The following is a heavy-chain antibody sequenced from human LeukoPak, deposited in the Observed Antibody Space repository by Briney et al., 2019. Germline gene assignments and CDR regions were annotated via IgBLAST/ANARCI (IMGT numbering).Heavy chain of an antibody. CDR1: GGSISSYY. V-gene: IGHV4-4*07. J-gene: IGHJ4*02. Sequence: SETLSLTCTVSGGSISSYYWSWIRQPAGKGLEWIGRIYTSGSTYYNPSLKSRVTISVDTSKNQLSLKLSSVTAADTAVYYCARLYYDILTGYPLWGQGTLVTVSS. CDR3: ARLYYDILTGYPL. D-gene: IGHD3-9*01. CDR2: IYTSGST.